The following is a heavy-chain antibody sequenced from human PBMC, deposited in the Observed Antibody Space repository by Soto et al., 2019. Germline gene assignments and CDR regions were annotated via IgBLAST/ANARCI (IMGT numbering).Heavy chain of an antibody. V-gene: IGHV4-34*01. Sequence: PSETLSLTCAVYGGSFSGYYWSWIRQPPGKGLEWIGEINHSGSTNYNPSLKSRVTISVDTSKNQFSLKLSSVTAADTAVYYCARRAGLGTIVRVVGFAYRGQGTLVTGSS. CDR2: INHSGST. D-gene: IGHD3-10*01. J-gene: IGHJ4*02. CDR3: ARRAGLGTIVRVVGFAY. CDR1: GGSFSGYY.